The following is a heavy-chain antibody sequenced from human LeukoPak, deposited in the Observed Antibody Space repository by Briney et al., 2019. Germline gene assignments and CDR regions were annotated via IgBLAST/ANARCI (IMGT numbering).Heavy chain of an antibody. CDR3: AKVSWLGTLPSYHFDS. CDR2: IRGTGTTA. D-gene: IGHD6-19*01. CDR1: GFTFSDHA. Sequence: GGSLRLSCAASGFTFSDHAMSWVRQAPGKGLEWVSAIRGTGTTAFYAASVKGRFTISRDNSKNTADLQMNSLRAEDTAVYYCAKVSWLGTLPSYHFDSWGQGTQVTVSS. J-gene: IGHJ4*02. V-gene: IGHV3-23*01.